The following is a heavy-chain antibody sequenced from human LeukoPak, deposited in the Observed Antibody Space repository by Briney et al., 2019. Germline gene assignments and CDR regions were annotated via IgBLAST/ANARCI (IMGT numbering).Heavy chain of an antibody. J-gene: IGHJ3*02. V-gene: IGHV3-30*04. CDR2: ISYDGSNK. CDR3: AREAGRALHDALDI. D-gene: IGHD3-10*01. Sequence: GGSLRPSCAASGFTFSSYAMHWVRQAPGKGLEWVAVISYDGSNKYYADSVKGRFTISRDNSKNTLYLQMNSLRAEDTAVYYCAREAGRALHDALDIWGQGTMVTVSS. CDR1: GFTFSSYA.